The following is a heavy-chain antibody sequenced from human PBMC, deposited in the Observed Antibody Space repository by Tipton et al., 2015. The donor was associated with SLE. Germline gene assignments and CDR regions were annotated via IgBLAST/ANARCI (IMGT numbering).Heavy chain of an antibody. V-gene: IGHV4-39*07. J-gene: IGHJ6*02. CDR2: VSYRGGTYKST. D-gene: IGHD1-26*01. Sequence: TLSLTCTVSGGSISSSDYFWGWIRQPPGKGLEWIGSVSYRGGTYKSTYYSPSLKSRVTMSVDMSKNEFSLNLNSLTAADTAVYYCARDIEGGGSRYFYGMDVWGQGTAVTVSS. CDR3: ARDIEGGGSRYFYGMDV. CDR1: GGSISSSDYF.